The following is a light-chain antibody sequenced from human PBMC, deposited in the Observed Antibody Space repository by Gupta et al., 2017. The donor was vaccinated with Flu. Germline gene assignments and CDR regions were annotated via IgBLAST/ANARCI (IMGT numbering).Light chain of an antibody. Sequence: HSALTQPASVSGSPGQSITISCPGTSSDVGGYNYVSWYQQHPGKAPKLMIYEVSYRPSGVSTRFSGSKSGNTASLTISGLQAEDEADYYCSSYTSSSTYVFGTGTKVTVL. CDR3: SSYTSSSTYV. V-gene: IGLV2-14*01. CDR2: EVS. J-gene: IGLJ1*01. CDR1: SSDVGGYNY.